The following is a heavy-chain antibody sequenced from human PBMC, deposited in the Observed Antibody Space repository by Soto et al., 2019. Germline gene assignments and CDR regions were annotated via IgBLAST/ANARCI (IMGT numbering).Heavy chain of an antibody. CDR2: MNPNSGNT. Sequence: ASMKVSCKASGYTFTSYDINWVRQATGQGLEWMGWMNPNSGNTAYAQKFQGRVTMTRNTSISTAYMELSSLRSEDTAVYYCARASYGDYDWFDPWGQGTLVTVSS. CDR3: ARASYGDYDWFDP. D-gene: IGHD4-17*01. CDR1: GYTFTSYD. V-gene: IGHV1-8*01. J-gene: IGHJ5*02.